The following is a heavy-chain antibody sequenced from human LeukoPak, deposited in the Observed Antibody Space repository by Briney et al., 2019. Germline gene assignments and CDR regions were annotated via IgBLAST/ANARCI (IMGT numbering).Heavy chain of an antibody. CDR1: GGSFSGYY. D-gene: IGHD6-19*01. V-gene: IGHV4-34*01. CDR2: INHSAST. CDR3: ARDLAYSSGFQYYYGMDV. J-gene: IGHJ6*02. Sequence: PSETLSLTCAVYGGSFSGYYWSWIRQPPGKGLEWIGEINHSASTNYNPSLKSRVTISVDTSKNQFSLKLSSVTAADTAVYYCARDLAYSSGFQYYYGMDVWGQGTTVTVSS.